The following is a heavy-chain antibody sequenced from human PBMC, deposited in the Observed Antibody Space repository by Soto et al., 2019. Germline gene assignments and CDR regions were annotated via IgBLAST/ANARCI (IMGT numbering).Heavy chain of an antibody. Sequence: SETLSLTCAVYGGSFSGYYWSWIRQPPGKGLEWIGEINHSGSTNYNPSLKSRVTISVDTSKNQFSLKLSSVTAADTAVYYCARFKSTPYYYYYMDVWGKGTTVTAP. V-gene: IGHV4-34*01. CDR2: INHSGST. D-gene: IGHD2-15*01. CDR3: ARFKSTPYYYYYMDV. J-gene: IGHJ6*03. CDR1: GGSFSGYY.